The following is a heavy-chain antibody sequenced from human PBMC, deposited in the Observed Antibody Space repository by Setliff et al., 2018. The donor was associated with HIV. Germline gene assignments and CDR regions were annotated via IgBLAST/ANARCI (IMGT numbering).Heavy chain of an antibody. CDR2: ISNSSGHT. CDR3: ARVGLWSHYSPDY. D-gene: IGHD3-3*01. Sequence: GGSLRLSCAASGFTFSDYFMAWVRQTPVKGLEWISYISNSSGHTVYADSVKGRFTISRDDAKNSLYLEMNSLRVEDTAVYYCARVGLWSHYSPDYWGQGTLVTVSS. J-gene: IGHJ4*02. CDR1: GFTFSDYF. V-gene: IGHV3-11*05.